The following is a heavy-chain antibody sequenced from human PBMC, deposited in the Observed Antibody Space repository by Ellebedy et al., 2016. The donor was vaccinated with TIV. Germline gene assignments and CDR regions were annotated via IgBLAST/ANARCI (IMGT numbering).Heavy chain of an antibody. V-gene: IGHV4-59*01. CDR1: GGSISNYY. Sequence: SETLSLTXTVSGGSISNYYWSWIRQPPGKGLEWIGYIYYRGSTNYNPSLRSRVTISVDTSKNQFSLKLSSVTAADTAVYYCARERAGGQWLIPFDYWGQGTLVTVSS. CDR2: IYYRGST. D-gene: IGHD6-19*01. CDR3: ARERAGGQWLIPFDY. J-gene: IGHJ4*02.